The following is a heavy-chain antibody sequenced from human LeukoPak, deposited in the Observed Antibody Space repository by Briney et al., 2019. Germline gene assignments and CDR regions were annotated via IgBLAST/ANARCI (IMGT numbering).Heavy chain of an antibody. D-gene: IGHD1-1*01. CDR3: ARVLSKGDRTGHYYGMDV. CDR2: IGTAGDT. V-gene: IGHV3-13*01. CDR1: GFTFSSYD. Sequence: GGSLRLSCAASGFTFSSYDMHWVRQGTGKGLEWVSAIGTAGDTYYPVSVKGRFTVSRQNAKNSLYLQMNSLRAGDTSVYYCARVLSKGDRTGHYYGMDVWGQGTTVTVSS. J-gene: IGHJ6*02.